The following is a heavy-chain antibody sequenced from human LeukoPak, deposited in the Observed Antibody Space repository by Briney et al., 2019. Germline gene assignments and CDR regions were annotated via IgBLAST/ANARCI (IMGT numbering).Heavy chain of an antibody. CDR2: IYYSGST. CDR1: GGSISSYY. CDR3: ARHRKATPTFDY. D-gene: IGHD5-12*01. Sequence: SETLSLTCTVSGGSISSYYWSWIRQPPGKGLEWIGYIYYSGSTNYNPSLKSRVTISVDTSKNQFSLKLGSVTAADTAVYYCARHRKATPTFDYWGQGTLVTVSS. J-gene: IGHJ4*02. V-gene: IGHV4-59*08.